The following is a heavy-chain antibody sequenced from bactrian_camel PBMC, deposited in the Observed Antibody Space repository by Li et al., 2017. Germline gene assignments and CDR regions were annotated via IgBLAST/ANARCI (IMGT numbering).Heavy chain of an antibody. CDR1: GASSRC. CDR2: LNPRGAVT. J-gene: IGHJ6*01. D-gene: IGHD1*01. V-gene: IGHV3S54*01. Sequence: HVQLVESGGGLVQPEGSLRLSCAASGASSRCMGWFRQAPGKEREGVALLNPRGAVTDYADSAKGRFTISRASAQSTIDLEMNSLKNEDTALYYCAIGWGGNWFAAWGQGTQVTVS. CDR3: AIGWGGNWFAA.